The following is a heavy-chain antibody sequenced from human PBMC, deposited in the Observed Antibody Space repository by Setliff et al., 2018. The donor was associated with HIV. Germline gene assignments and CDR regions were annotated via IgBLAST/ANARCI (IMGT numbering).Heavy chain of an antibody. V-gene: IGHV1-2*02. CDR2: INIDSGHT. CDR3: ARVPSGAAGLVRAGFYF. D-gene: IGHD6-25*01. J-gene: IGHJ4*01. Sequence: ASVKVSCKASGYIFTDYYMHWVRQAPGQGFEWMGWINIDSGHTNFAQKFQDRVTVTTDTSTNTTYMELRGLRSDDTATYYCARVPSGAAGLVRAGFYFWGQGTLVTVSS. CDR1: GYIFTDYY.